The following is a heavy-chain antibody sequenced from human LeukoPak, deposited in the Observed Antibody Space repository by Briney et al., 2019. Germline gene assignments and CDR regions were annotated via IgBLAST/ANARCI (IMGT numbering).Heavy chain of an antibody. J-gene: IGHJ4*02. CDR2: IYYSGST. D-gene: IGHD3-22*01. CDR3: ARQPNEYYYGSSGYYY. Sequence: SETLSLTCTVSGGSISSSSYYWGWIRQPPGKGLEWIGSIYYSGSTYYNPSLKSRVTISVDTSKNQFSLKLSSVTAADTAVYYCARQPNEYYYGSSGYYYWGQGTLVTVSS. V-gene: IGHV4-39*01. CDR1: GGSISSSSYY.